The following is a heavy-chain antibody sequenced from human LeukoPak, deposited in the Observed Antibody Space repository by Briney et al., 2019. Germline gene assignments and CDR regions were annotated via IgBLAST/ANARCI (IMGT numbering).Heavy chain of an antibody. D-gene: IGHD4-23*01. CDR2: MYSSGCT. V-gene: IGHV4-4*07. CDR3: SRGGGNPHY. CDR1: RGSLRSYS. Sequence: SETLSLTRPVSRGSLRSYSWRWLGQPAAKGLEWIGLMYSSGCTNYRPSLKGPVTMSVDPSKNHSSSTLGPATAPDTAVYYRSRGGGNPHYWGEGGLVSDSS. J-gene: IGHJ4*02.